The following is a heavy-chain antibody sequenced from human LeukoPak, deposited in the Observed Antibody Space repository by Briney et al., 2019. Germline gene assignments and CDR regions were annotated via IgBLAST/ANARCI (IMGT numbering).Heavy chain of an antibody. Sequence: ASVKVSCKASGYTFTSYGITWVRQAPGEGLEWMGWISTYNGNTNYAQKLQGRVTMTTDTSTSTAYMELRSLRSDDTAVYYCARRYISTIFGVVIYYFDYWGQGTLVTVSS. D-gene: IGHD3-3*01. CDR3: ARRYISTIFGVVIYYFDY. V-gene: IGHV1-18*01. J-gene: IGHJ4*02. CDR2: ISTYNGNT. CDR1: GYTFTSYG.